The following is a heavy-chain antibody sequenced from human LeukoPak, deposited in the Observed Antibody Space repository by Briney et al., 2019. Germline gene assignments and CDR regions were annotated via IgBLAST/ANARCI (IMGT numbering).Heavy chain of an antibody. CDR3: ARHSSSWYVDY. CDR1: GGSFSGYY. CDR2: INHSGST. J-gene: IGHJ4*02. Sequence: KPSETLSLTCAVYGGSFSGYYWSWIRQPSGKGLEWIGEINHSGSTNYNPSLKSRVTISVDTSKNQFSLKLSSVTAADTAVYYCARHSSSWYVDYWGQGTLVTVSS. D-gene: IGHD6-13*01. V-gene: IGHV4-34*01.